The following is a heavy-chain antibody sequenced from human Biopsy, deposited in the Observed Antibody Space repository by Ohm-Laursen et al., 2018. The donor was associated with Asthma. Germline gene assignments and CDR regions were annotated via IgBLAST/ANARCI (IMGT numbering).Heavy chain of an antibody. CDR3: TRHNDY. V-gene: IGHV2-70*04. CDR2: IDWEEDK. CDR1: GFSLSSSGAN. J-gene: IGHJ4*02. D-gene: IGHD1-14*01. Sequence: TQTLTLTCSFSGFSLSSSGANVNWIRQPPGKALEWLARIDWEEDKFYSTSLRTRLTISKGPSEDQVVLTMTNMGPVDTATYYCTRHNDYWGPGILVTASS.